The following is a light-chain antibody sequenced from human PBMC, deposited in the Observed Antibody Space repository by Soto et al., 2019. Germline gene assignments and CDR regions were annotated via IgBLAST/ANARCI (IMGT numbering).Light chain of an antibody. J-gene: IGKJ3*01. CDR2: AAS. CDR3: LQKYFYPFT. V-gene: IGKV1-6*01. CDR1: QGIRND. Sequence: AIQMTQSPSSLSASVGDRVTITCRASQGIRNDLDWFQQKPGKAPKLLIYAASNLQSGVPARFSGSGSPTDFTLTISSLQPEDFATYYCLQKYFYPFTFGPGTKVDI.